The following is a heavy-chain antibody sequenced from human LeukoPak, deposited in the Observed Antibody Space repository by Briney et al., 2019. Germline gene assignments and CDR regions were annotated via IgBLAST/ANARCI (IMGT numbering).Heavy chain of an antibody. Sequence: PSETLSLTCTVSGGSISSGSYYWSWIRQPPGKGLEWIGGINHSGSTNYNPSLKSRVTISVDTSKNQFSLKLSSVTAADTAVYYCASLIRAAAGPYLGYWGQGTLVTVSS. CDR2: INHSGST. V-gene: IGHV4-39*07. CDR3: ASLIRAAAGPYLGY. D-gene: IGHD6-13*01. J-gene: IGHJ4*02. CDR1: GGSISSGSYY.